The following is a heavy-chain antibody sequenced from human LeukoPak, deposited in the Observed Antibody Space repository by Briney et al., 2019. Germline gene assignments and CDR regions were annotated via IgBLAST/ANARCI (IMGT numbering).Heavy chain of an antibody. J-gene: IGHJ4*02. CDR1: GFTFSSYV. D-gene: IGHD3-3*01. CDR3: ANLYDFWSGLDY. V-gene: IGHV3-23*01. Sequence: GGSLRLSCAASGFTFSSYVMSWVRQAPGKGLEWVSGISGSGSSTYYADSVKGRFTISRDNSNNTLYLQMNSLRAEDTAVYYCANLYDFWSGLDYWGQGTPVTVSS. CDR2: ISGSGSST.